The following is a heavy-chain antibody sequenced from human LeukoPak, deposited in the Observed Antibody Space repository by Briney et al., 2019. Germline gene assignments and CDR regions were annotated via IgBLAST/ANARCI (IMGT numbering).Heavy chain of an antibody. Sequence: PGGSLRLSCAASGFTFINYAMSWVRQAPGKGLEWVSVISGSGSSTYYADSVKGRFTISRDDSKNTLYLQMNSLRAEDAAVYFCARDSASYGRFDYWGQGTLVTVSS. J-gene: IGHJ4*02. D-gene: IGHD5-18*01. CDR3: ARDSASYGRFDY. V-gene: IGHV3-23*01. CDR1: GFTFINYA. CDR2: ISGSGSST.